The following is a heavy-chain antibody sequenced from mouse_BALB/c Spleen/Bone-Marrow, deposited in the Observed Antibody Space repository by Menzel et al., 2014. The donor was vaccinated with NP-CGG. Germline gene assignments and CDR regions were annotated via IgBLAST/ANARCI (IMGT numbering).Heavy chain of an antibody. CDR3: ARGGYYRYDGFAY. CDR1: GYTFTDYY. J-gene: IGHJ3*01. V-gene: IGHV1-77*01. CDR2: IYPGNGNT. D-gene: IGHD2-14*01. Sequence: QVQLKQSGAELARPGAPVKLSCKASGYTFTDYYINWVRRRTGQGLEWIGEIYPGNGNTYYNEKFKGKATLTADKSSSTAYMQLSSLTSEDSAVYFCARGGYYRYDGFAYWGQGTLVTVSA.